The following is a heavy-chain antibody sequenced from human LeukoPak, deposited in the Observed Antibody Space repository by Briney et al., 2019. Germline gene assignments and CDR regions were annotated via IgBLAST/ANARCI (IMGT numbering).Heavy chain of an antibody. V-gene: IGHV4-39*01. D-gene: IGHD1-26*01. J-gene: IGHJ3*02. Sequence: NPSETLSLTCTVSDGSISSSSYYWGWIRQPPGKGLEWIGSIYYSGSTYYNPSLKSRVTISVDTSKNQFSLKLSSVTAADTAVYYCARGAVGATHDAFDIWGQGTMVTVSS. CDR2: IYYSGST. CDR1: DGSISSSSYY. CDR3: ARGAVGATHDAFDI.